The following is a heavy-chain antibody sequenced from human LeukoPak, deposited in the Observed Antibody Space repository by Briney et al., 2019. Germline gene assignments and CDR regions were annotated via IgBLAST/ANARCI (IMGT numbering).Heavy chain of an antibody. V-gene: IGHV3-30*18. CDR2: ISHDGSNK. D-gene: IGHD3-10*01. J-gene: IGHJ4*02. Sequence: GGSLRLSCAASGFTFSTFGMHWVRQAPGKGLEWVATISHDGSNKNYGDSVKGRFTISRDNSRNTLYLQMNSLRPEDTAVYHCAKDWGNYFASGSSYLDYWGQGTLVTVSS. CDR1: GFTFSTFG. CDR3: AKDWGNYFASGSSYLDY.